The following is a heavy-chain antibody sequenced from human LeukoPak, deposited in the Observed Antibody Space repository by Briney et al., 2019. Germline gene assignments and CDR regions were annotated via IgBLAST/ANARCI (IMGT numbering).Heavy chain of an antibody. D-gene: IGHD6-6*01. CDR3: AREGIAARDFDY. CDR2: ISYDGSNK. V-gene: IGHV3-30*03. Sequence: GGSLRPSCAASGFTFSSYGMHWVRQAPGKGLEWVAGISYDGSNKYYADSVKGRFTISRDNAKSSLYLQMNSLRAEDTAVYYCAREGIAARDFDYWGQGTLVTVSS. J-gene: IGHJ4*02. CDR1: GFTFSSYG.